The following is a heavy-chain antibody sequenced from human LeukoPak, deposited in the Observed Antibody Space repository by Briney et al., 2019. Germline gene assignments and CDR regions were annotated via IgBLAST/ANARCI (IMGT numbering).Heavy chain of an antibody. CDR2: ISYDGSNK. CDR3: ARDQEWLDRYYYYYMDV. Sequence: PGRSLRLSCAASGFTFSSYAMHWVRQAPGKGLEWVAVISYDGSNKYYADSVKGRFTISRDNSKNTLYLQMNSLRAEDTAVYYCARDQEWLDRYYYYYMDVWGKGTTVTVSS. V-gene: IGHV3-30*04. CDR1: GFTFSSYA. D-gene: IGHD6-19*01. J-gene: IGHJ6*03.